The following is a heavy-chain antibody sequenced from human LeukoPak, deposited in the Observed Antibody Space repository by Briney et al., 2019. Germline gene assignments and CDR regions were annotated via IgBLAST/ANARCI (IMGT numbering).Heavy chain of an antibody. D-gene: IGHD3-22*01. CDR1: GGSISSYY. J-gene: IGHJ4*02. CDR3: ARSGRIEAYYYDSSGYYGASFDY. Sequence: PSETLSLTCTVSGGSISSYYWSWIPQPPGKGLEWIGYIYYSGSTNYNPSLKSRVTISVDTSKNQFSLKLSSVTAADTAVYYCARSGRIEAYYYDSSGYYGASFDYWGQGTLVTVSS. CDR2: IYYSGST. V-gene: IGHV4-59*08.